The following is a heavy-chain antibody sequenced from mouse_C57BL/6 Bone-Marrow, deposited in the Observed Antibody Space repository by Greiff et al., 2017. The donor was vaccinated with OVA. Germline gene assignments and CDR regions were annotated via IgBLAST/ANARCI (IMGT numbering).Heavy chain of an antibody. Sequence: EVKLQQSGPELVKPGASVKISCKASGYSFTGYYMNWVKQSPEKSLEWIGEINPSTGGTTYNQKFKAKATLTVDKSSSTAYMQLKSLTSEDSAVYYCARDYYGSSFPPYYAMDYWGQGTSVTVSS. CDR3: ARDYYGSSFPPYYAMDY. CDR1: GYSFTGYY. D-gene: IGHD1-1*01. J-gene: IGHJ4*01. CDR2: INPSTGGT. V-gene: IGHV1-42*01.